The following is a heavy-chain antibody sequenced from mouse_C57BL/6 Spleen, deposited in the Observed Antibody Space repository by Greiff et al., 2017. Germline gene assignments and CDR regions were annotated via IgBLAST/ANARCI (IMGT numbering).Heavy chain of an antibody. CDR3: ASWDGYTGYVDV. D-gene: IGHD2-3*01. CDR1: GYTFTSYW. Sequence: QVQLQQPGAELVKPGASVKMSCKASGYTFTSYWITWVKQRPGQGLEWIGDIYPGSGSTNYNEKFKSKATLTVDTSSSTAYMQLSSLTSEDSAVYYCASWDGYTGYVDVWGTGTTVTVSS. CDR2: IYPGSGST. V-gene: IGHV1-55*01. J-gene: IGHJ1*03.